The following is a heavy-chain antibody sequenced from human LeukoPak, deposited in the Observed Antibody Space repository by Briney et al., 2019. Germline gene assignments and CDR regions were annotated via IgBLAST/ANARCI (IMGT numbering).Heavy chain of an antibody. V-gene: IGHV3-48*01. Sequence: GGPLRLSCAASGFTFSSYSMNWARQAPGKGLEWVSYISSSSWTIYCADSVEGRFTISRDNAKNSLYLQMNSLRAEDTAVYYCARGGGGVATEFDYWGQGTLVTVSS. CDR1: GFTFSSYS. D-gene: IGHD5-12*01. J-gene: IGHJ4*02. CDR2: ISSSSWTI. CDR3: ARGGGGVATEFDY.